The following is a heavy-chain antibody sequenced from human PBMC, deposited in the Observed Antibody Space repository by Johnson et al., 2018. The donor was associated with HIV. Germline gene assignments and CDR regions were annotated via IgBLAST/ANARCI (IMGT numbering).Heavy chain of an antibody. CDR3: ARGGYDAFDI. V-gene: IGHV3-23*04. D-gene: IGHD3-22*01. J-gene: IGHJ3*02. Sequence: VQLVESGGGLVQPGGSLRLSCAASGFTFSSYAMSWVRQALGKGLEWVSGISGSGGSTYYAGSVKGRFTISRDNSKNTVYLQMNSLRAEDTAVYYCARGGYDAFDIWGQGTMVTVSS. CDR1: GFTFSSYA. CDR2: ISGSGGST.